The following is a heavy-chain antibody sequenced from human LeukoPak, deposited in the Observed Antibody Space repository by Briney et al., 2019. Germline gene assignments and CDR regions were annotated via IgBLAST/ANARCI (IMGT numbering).Heavy chain of an antibody. Sequence: PSETLSLTCTVSGGSISSSSYYWGWIRQPPGKGLEWIGSIYYSGSTYYNPSLKSRVTISVDTSKNQFSLKLSSVTAADTAVYYCARDGGGSSIAAAGTGNDYWGQGTLVTVSS. D-gene: IGHD6-13*01. CDR2: IYYSGST. CDR3: ARDGGGSSIAAAGTGNDY. V-gene: IGHV4-39*07. CDR1: GGSISSSSYY. J-gene: IGHJ4*02.